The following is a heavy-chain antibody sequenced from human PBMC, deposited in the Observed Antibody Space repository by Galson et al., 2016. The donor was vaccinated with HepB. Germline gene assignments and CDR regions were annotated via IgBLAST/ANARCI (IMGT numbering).Heavy chain of an antibody. D-gene: IGHD5-18*01. V-gene: IGHV3-23*01. Sequence: SLRLSCAASGFTFSNYAMSWVRQAPGKGLEWVSSISGSGGTTYYADSVKGRFTISRDKSKNTLYLQMNSLRAEDTAVYYCAKDLDGYTYGYSYSDHWGQGTLVTVSS. CDR1: GFTFSNYA. CDR3: AKDLDGYTYGYSYSDH. CDR2: ISGSGGTT. J-gene: IGHJ4*02.